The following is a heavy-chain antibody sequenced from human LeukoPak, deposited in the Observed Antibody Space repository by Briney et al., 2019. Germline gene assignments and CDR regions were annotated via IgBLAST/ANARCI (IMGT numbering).Heavy chain of an antibody. CDR2: IHPSGIF. Sequence: PSETLSLTCAVYGGSCDDYYCSWIRQPPGKRLEWIGEIHPSGIFYYNSSLVSRVSISIDTSKSQFSLRLTSVTAADTAFYYCARGRDRSKAGDRWGQGSLVTVSS. CDR3: ARGRDRSKAGDR. V-gene: IGHV4-34*01. CDR1: GGSCDDYY. D-gene: IGHD5-24*01. J-gene: IGHJ5*02.